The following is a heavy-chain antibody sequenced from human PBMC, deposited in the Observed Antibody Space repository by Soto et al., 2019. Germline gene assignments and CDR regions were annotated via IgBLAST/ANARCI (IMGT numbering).Heavy chain of an antibody. J-gene: IGHJ6*02. CDR3: ASAGITIFGVVIIGPDYYYGMDV. V-gene: IGHV3-21*01. CDR1: GFTFSSYS. Sequence: GGSLRLSCAASGFTFSSYSMNWVRQAPGKGLEWVSSISSSSSYIYYADSVKGRFTISRDNAKNSLYLQMNSLRAEDTAVYYCASAGITIFGVVIIGPDYYYGMDVWGQGTKVTVSS. D-gene: IGHD3-3*01. CDR2: ISSSSSYI.